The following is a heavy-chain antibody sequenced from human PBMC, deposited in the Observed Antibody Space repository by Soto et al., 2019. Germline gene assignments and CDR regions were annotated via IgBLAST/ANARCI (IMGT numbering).Heavy chain of an antibody. J-gene: IGHJ5*02. CDR3: AREAFGVQASWFDP. Sequence: QIQLVQSGSEVRMPGASVKVSCKASGYIFTTYSITWVRQAPVQGLEWMGWVSASNGKTNYAQKFEDRVTMTTDTSTTTAYMELMSLRSDDTAVYYCAREAFGVQASWFDPWGQGTLVTVSS. V-gene: IGHV1-18*01. D-gene: IGHD3-10*01. CDR1: GYIFTTYS. CDR2: VSASNGKT.